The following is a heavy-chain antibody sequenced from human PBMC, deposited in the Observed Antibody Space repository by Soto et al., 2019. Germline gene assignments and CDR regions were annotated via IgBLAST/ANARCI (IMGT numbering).Heavy chain of an antibody. CDR1: GGSISSSSYY. D-gene: IGHD3-10*01. CDR3: AAYSMVRGGCPFDP. J-gene: IGHJ5*02. V-gene: IGHV4-39*01. Sequence: QLQLQESGPGLVKPSETLSLTCTVSGGSISSSSYYWGWIRQPPGKGLEWIGSIYYSGSTYYNPSLKSRVTISVDTSKNQFSLKLSSVTAADTAVYYCAAYSMVRGGCPFDPWGQGTLVTVSS. CDR2: IYYSGST.